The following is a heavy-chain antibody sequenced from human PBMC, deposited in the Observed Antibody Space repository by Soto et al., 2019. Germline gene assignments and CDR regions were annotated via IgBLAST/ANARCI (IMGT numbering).Heavy chain of an antibody. CDR2: TYYRSKWYN. D-gene: IGHD1-26*01. Sequence: SQTLSLTCAISGDSVSSNSAAWNWIRQSPSRGLEWLGRTYYRSKWYNDYAVSVKSRITINPDTSKNQFSLQLNSVTPEDTAVYYCARDRTPVGYYYYYGMDVWGQGTTVTVSS. CDR1: GDSVSSNSAA. CDR3: ARDRTPVGYYYYYGMDV. V-gene: IGHV6-1*01. J-gene: IGHJ6*02.